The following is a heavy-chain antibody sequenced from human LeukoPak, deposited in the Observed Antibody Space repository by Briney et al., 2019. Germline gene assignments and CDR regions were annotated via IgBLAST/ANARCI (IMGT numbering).Heavy chain of an antibody. CDR3: ARGFGITF. CDR1: GFSFSSHW. Sequence: PGGSLGLSCAASGFSFSSHWMSWVRQAPGKGLEWVANIKQDGSEKHYVDSVKGRFTVSRDNAKNSLYLQMNSLRADDTAVYYCARGFGITFWGQGTLVTVSS. D-gene: IGHD3-16*01. V-gene: IGHV3-7*03. J-gene: IGHJ4*02. CDR2: IKQDGSEK.